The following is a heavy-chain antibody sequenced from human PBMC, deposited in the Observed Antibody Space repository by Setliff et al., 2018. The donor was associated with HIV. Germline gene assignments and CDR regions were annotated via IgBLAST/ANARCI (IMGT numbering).Heavy chain of an antibody. D-gene: IGHD4-17*01. CDR2: INSDGSSI. V-gene: IGHV3-74*01. Sequence: PGGSLRLSCAASGFTFTTYWMHWVRQVPGKGLVWVSRINSDGSSIGYADSVKGRFTISRDNSRNTLFLQMNNLRPEDTATYYCVRDPIDDYFLTAYFDSLGQGALVTVSS. CDR3: VRDPIDDYFLTAYFDS. J-gene: IGHJ4*02. CDR1: GFTFTTYW.